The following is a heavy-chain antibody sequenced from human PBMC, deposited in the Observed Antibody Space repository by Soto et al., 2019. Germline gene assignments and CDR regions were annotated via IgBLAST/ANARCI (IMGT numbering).Heavy chain of an antibody. CDR3: ATTGPY. Sequence: QVQLVESGGGVVQPGRSLRLSCAASGFTFSSYGMHWVRQAPGKGLEWVAVIWFDGSNKFYADSVKGRFTISRDNSKNTVSLLMNSLSDEDSAAYYCATTGPYWGEGTLVTISS. CDR2: IWFDGSNK. V-gene: IGHV3-33*01. CDR1: GFTFSSYG. J-gene: IGHJ4*02.